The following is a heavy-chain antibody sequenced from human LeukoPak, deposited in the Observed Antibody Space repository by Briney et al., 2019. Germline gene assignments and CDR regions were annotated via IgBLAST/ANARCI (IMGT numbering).Heavy chain of an antibody. CDR2: IFYSGST. V-gene: IGHV4-39*07. J-gene: IGHJ3*02. D-gene: IGHD3-10*01. CDR1: GVSISTSSYY. CDR3: TKSNGYGLVDI. Sequence: EASETLSLTCTVSGVSISTSSYYWGWVRQPPGKGLEWIGNIFYSGSTYYSPSLKSRVTISLDTSRNQFSLKLNSVTAADTAVYYCTKSNGYGLVDIWGRGTMVSVSS.